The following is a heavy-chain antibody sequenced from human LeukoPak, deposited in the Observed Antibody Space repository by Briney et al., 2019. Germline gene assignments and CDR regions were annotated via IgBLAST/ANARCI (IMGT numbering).Heavy chain of an antibody. J-gene: IGHJ3*02. V-gene: IGHV4-34*01. Sequence: SETLSLTCAVYGGSFSGYYWSWIRQPPGKGLEWIGEINHSGSTNYNPSLKSRVTISVDTSKNQFSLKLSSVTAADTAVYYCAGPFLGYCSSTSCHTDAFDIWGQGAMVTVSS. D-gene: IGHD2-2*01. CDR1: GGSFSGYY. CDR3: AGPFLGYCSSTSCHTDAFDI. CDR2: INHSGST.